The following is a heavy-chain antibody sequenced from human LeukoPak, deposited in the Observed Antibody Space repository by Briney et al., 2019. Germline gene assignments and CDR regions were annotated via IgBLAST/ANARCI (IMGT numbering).Heavy chain of an antibody. CDR2: ILYSGST. V-gene: IGHV4-59*01. CDR1: DGSIDTYY. Sequence: KPSETLSLTCTVSDGSIDTYYWSWIRQPPGRGLEWIAYILYSGSTNYNPSLKSRVTISVDTSKNQFSLRLTSVTAADTAVYYCARHPSYYFDFWGQGTLVTVSS. CDR3: ARHPSYYFDF. D-gene: IGHD6-6*01. J-gene: IGHJ4*02.